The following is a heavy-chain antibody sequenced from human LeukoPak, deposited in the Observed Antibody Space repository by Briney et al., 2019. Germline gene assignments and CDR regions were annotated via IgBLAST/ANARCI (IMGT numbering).Heavy chain of an antibody. CDR1: GFTFSSYG. J-gene: IGHJ4*02. Sequence: PGGSLRLSCAASGFTFSSYGMHWVRQAPGKGLEWVAFIRYDGSNKYYAGSVKGRFTISRDNSKNTLYLQMNSLRAEDTAVYYCAKLGGYSGYDPRIAAAGYFDYWGQGTLVTVSS. D-gene: IGHD5-12*01. CDR2: IRYDGSNK. V-gene: IGHV3-30*02. CDR3: AKLGGYSGYDPRIAAAGYFDY.